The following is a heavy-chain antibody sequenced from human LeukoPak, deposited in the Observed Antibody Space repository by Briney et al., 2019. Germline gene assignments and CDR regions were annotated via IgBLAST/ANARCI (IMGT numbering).Heavy chain of an antibody. V-gene: IGHV7-4-1*02. D-gene: IGHD6-13*01. J-gene: IGHJ4*02. CDR1: GYTFTSYA. CDR2: INTNTWNP. Sequence: GASVKVSCKASGYTFTSYAMNWVRQAPGQGLEWMGWINTNTWNPTYAQGFTGRFVFSLDTSVSTAYLQISSLKAEDTAVYYCARDRAAAGIGARWLDPYYFDYWGQGTLVTVSS. CDR3: ARDRAAAGIGARWLDPYYFDY.